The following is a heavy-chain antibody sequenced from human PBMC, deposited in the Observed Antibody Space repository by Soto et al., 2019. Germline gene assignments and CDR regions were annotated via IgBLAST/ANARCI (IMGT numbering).Heavy chain of an antibody. CDR2: ISASGGST. J-gene: IGHJ3*01. CDR1: GFTFSSYG. Sequence: GGSLRLSCAGSGFTFSSYGVSWVRQAPGKGLECVSGISASGGSTYYADSVKGRFTISRDNSKNTLYLQMNSLRAEDTAVYYCAKSASYFDWLFNVFDVWGQGTVVTVSS. D-gene: IGHD3-9*01. CDR3: AKSASYFDWLFNVFDV. V-gene: IGHV3-23*01.